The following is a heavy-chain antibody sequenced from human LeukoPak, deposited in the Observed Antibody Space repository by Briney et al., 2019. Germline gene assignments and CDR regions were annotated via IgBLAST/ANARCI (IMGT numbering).Heavy chain of an antibody. V-gene: IGHV3-7*01. Sequence: GGSLRLSCAASGFTFSSAWMSWVRQAPGKGLEWVANIKQDGSEKYYVDSAKGRFTISRDNAKNSLYLQMNSLRAEDTAVYYCARGCSGGSCYESKFDPWGQGTLVTVSS. D-gene: IGHD2-15*01. CDR3: ARGCSGGSCYESKFDP. J-gene: IGHJ5*02. CDR2: IKQDGSEK. CDR1: GFTFSSAW.